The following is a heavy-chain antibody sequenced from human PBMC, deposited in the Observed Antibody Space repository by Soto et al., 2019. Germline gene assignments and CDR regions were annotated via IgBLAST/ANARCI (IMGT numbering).Heavy chain of an antibody. CDR1: AGRFSDNA. CDR3: ARGGFPGSRWPYLES. CDR2: IIPVSGTP. V-gene: IGHV1-69*13. Sequence: LVKVSCKASAGRFSDNAINWMRQAPGQGLEWLGGIIPVSGTPYYAQSFQGRVTISADDSSTTAYLDLTSLKSEDTAIYFCARGGFPGSRWPYLESWAQGTLVTLSS. D-gene: IGHD2-15*01. J-gene: IGHJ4*02.